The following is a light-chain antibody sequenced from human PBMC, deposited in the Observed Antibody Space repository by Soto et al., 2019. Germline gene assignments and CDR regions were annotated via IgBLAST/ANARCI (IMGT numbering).Light chain of an antibody. CDR3: LSYDSSLSGNVV. Sequence: QSVLTQPPSVSGAPGQRVTISCTGSSSNIGAGYAVHWYQQLPGTAPKLLIYGNSNRPSGVPDRFSGSKSGTSASLAITGLHAEDEADYNCLSYDSSLSGNVVFGGGTQLTVL. V-gene: IGLV1-40*01. J-gene: IGLJ2*01. CDR1: SSNIGAGYA. CDR2: GNS.